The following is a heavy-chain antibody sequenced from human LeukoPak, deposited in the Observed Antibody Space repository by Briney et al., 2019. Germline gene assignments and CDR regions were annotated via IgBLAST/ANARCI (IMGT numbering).Heavy chain of an antibody. J-gene: IGHJ5*02. CDR3: AGAAVGTQSLMVGDWFDP. CDR1: GFSFTSYW. D-gene: IGHD6-13*01. V-gene: IGHV5-51*01. Sequence: GESLKISCKGSGFSFTSYWIGWVRQMPGKGLELMGIIYPGDSDTRYSPSFQGQVTISADKSISTAYLQWNSLKASDSAVYYCAGAAVGTQSLMVGDWFDPWGQGTLVTVSS. CDR2: IYPGDSDT.